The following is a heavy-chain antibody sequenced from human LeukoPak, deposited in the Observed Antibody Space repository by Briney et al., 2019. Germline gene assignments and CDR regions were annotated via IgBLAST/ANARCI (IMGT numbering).Heavy chain of an antibody. Sequence: PGGSLRLSCAASGFTFNNYAMSWVRQAPGGGLEWVSIISEGGGSTRYADSVKGRFTISRDNSMNTLYLQMDSLRAEDTAVYYCARDRRGNWNYVGHFDHWGQGTLVTVSS. CDR3: ARDRRGNWNYVGHFDH. CDR2: ISEGGGST. J-gene: IGHJ4*02. D-gene: IGHD1-7*01. V-gene: IGHV3-23*01. CDR1: GFTFNNYA.